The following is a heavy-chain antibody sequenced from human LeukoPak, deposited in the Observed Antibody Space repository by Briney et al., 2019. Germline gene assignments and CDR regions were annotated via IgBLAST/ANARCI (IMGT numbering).Heavy chain of an antibody. V-gene: IGHV3-7*01. D-gene: IGHD1-1*01. Sequence: AGGSLRLSCAASGFTFSAYWMSWVRQAPGKGLEWLANIKQDGSDKQYVDSVKGRFAISRGNAKTSVYLQMNSLRAEDTAVYYCVSTTRSSPFDNWGQGTLVTVSS. J-gene: IGHJ4*02. CDR2: IKQDGSDK. CDR3: VSTTRSSPFDN. CDR1: GFTFSAYW.